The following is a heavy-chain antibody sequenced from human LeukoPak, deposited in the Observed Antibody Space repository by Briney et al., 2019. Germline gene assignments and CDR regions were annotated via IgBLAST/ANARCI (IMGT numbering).Heavy chain of an antibody. CDR3: AKMYQLHNWFDP. V-gene: IGHV3-23*01. CDR1: GFTFSSYA. J-gene: IGHJ5*02. D-gene: IGHD2-2*01. Sequence: TGGSLRLSCAASGFTFSSYAMSWVRQAPGKGLEWVSAISGSGGSTYYADSVKGRFTISRDNSKNTLYLQMNSLRAEDTAVYYCAKMYQLHNWFDPWGQGTLVTVSS. CDR2: ISGSGGST.